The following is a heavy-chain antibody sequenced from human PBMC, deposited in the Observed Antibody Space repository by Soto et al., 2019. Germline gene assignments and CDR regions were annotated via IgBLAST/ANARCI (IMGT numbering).Heavy chain of an antibody. J-gene: IGHJ4*02. D-gene: IGHD3-22*01. CDR2: IDPSDSQT. V-gene: IGHV5-10-1*01. CDR1: GYSFAGYW. CDR3: ARQIYDSDTGPNFQYYFDS. Sequence: PGESLKISCKGSGYSFAGYWITWVRQKPGKGLEWMGRIDPSDSQTHYSPSFRGHVTISVTKSITTVFLQWSSLRASDTAMYYCARQIYDSDTGPNFQYYFDSWGQGTPVTVPS.